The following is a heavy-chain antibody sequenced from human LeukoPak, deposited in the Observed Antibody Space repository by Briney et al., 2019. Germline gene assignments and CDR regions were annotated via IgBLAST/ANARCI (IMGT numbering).Heavy chain of an antibody. CDR1: GYSFTSYW. J-gene: IGHJ6*02. D-gene: IGHD6-6*01. V-gene: IGHV5-51*01. CDR3: ARRSPVQDSGSRRTYYYGMDV. Sequence: GESLKISCKGSGYSFTSYWIGWVRQMPGKGLEWMGIIYPGDSDTRYSPSFQGQVTISADKSISTAYLQWSSLKASDTAMYYCARRSPVQDSGSRRTYYYGMDVWGQGTTATVSS. CDR2: IYPGDSDT.